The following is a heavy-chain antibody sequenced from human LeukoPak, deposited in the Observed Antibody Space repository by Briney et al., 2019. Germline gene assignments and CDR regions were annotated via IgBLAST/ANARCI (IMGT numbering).Heavy chain of an antibody. CDR3: ARGLNDFWSGYYLYYYYYYMDV. V-gene: IGHV4-39*07. CDR2: MYYSGST. D-gene: IGHD3-3*01. Sequence: SETLSLTRTVSGGSISRSSYYWGWIRQPPGKGLEWIGSMYYSGSTFYNPSLKSRVTILVDTSKNQFSLKLSSVTAADTAVYYCARGLNDFWSGYYLYYYYYYMDVWGKGTTVTVSS. J-gene: IGHJ6*03. CDR1: GGSISRSSYY.